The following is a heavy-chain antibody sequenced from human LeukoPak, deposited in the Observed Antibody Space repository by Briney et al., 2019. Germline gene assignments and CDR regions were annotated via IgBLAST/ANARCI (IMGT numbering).Heavy chain of an antibody. CDR1: GYTFTGYY. CDR2: INPNSGGT. J-gene: IGHJ4*02. D-gene: IGHD3-10*01. CDR3: ARVEATRFGEFPPAY. V-gene: IGHV1-2*02. Sequence: GASVKVSCKASGYTFTGYYMHWVRQAPGQGLEWMGWINPNSGGTNYAQKFQGRVTMTRDTSISTAYMELSRLRSDDTAVYYCARVEATRFGEFPPAYWGQGTLVTVSS.